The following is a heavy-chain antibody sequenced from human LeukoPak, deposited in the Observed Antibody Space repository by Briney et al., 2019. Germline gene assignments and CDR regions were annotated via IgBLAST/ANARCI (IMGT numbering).Heavy chain of an antibody. J-gene: IGHJ6*02. CDR1: GFTFSSYW. D-gene: IGHD2-21*01. Sequence: GGSLRLSCAASGFTFSSYWMNWVRQAPGKGLEWVANIKQDGSQKYYVDSVKGRFTISRDNAKNSLYLQMNSLRAEDTAVYYCARYCGGDCYGMDVWGQGTTVTVSS. CDR2: IKQDGSQK. V-gene: IGHV3-7*01. CDR3: ARYCGGDCYGMDV.